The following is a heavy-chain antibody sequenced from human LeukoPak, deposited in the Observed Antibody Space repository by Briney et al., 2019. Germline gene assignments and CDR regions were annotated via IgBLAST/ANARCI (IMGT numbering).Heavy chain of an antibody. CDR1: GFTFSSYW. CDR2: IKQDGSEK. V-gene: IGHV3-7*01. J-gene: IGHJ3*02. Sequence: GGSLRLSCAASGFTFSSYWMSWVRQAPGKGLEWVANIKQDGSEKYYVNSVKGRFTISRDNAKNSLYLQMNSLRAEDTAVYYCASQYCSSRTCYTDAFDIWGQGTMVTVSS. CDR3: ASQYCSSRTCYTDAFDI. D-gene: IGHD2-2*02.